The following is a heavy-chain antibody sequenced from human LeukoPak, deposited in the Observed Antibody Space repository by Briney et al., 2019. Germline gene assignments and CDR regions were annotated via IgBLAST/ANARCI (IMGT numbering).Heavy chain of an antibody. J-gene: IGHJ6*03. D-gene: IGHD6-19*01. CDR2: ISSSGSII. V-gene: IGHV3-11*04. Sequence: KSGGSLRLSCAASGFTFSDYYMGWIRQAPGKGLEWVSYISSSGSIIYYADSVKGRFTISRDNAKNSLNLQMNSLRAEDTAVYYCAREYSSGWAYYMDVWGKGTTVTVSS. CDR1: GFTFSDYY. CDR3: AREYSSGWAYYMDV.